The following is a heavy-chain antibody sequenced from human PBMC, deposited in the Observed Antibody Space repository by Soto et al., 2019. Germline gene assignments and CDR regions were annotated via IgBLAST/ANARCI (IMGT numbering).Heavy chain of an antibody. V-gene: IGHV5-51*03. D-gene: IGHD3-10*01. CDR3: ATWYYYGSGSPYYYGMDV. J-gene: IGHJ6*02. CDR2: IYPGDSDT. CDR1: GYSFTSYW. Sequence: PGESLKISCKGSGYSFTSYWIGWVRQMPGKGLEWMGIIYPGDSDTRYSPSFQGQVTISADKSISTAYLQWSSLKASDTAMYYCATWYYYGSGSPYYYGMDVWGQGTTVTVSS.